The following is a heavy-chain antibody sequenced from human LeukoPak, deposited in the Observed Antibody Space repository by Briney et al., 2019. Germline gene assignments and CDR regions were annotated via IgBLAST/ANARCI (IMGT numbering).Heavy chain of an antibody. CDR1: GFTFSSYA. V-gene: IGHV3-23*01. CDR2: ISGSGGST. J-gene: IGHJ4*02. Sequence: GGSLRLSCAASGFTFSSYAMSWVRQAPGKGLEWVSAISGSGGSTYYADSVKGRFTISRDNSKNTLYLQMNSLRAEDTAVYYCAKERTKVDIVATYYFDYWGQGTLVTVSS. D-gene: IGHD5-12*01. CDR3: AKERTKVDIVATYYFDY.